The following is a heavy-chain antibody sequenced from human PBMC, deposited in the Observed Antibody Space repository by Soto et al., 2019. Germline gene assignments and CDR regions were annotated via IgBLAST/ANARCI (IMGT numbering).Heavy chain of an antibody. CDR2: IDWVDDK. D-gene: IGHD3-10*01. J-gene: IGHJ4*02. CDR3: ARTMVRGVITQAFDY. Sequence: SGPTLVNPTQTLTLTCTFSGFSLSTSGMCVSWIRQPPGKALEWLARIDWVDDKYYSTSLKTRLTISKDTSKNQVVLTMTNMDPVDTATYYCARTMVRGVITQAFDYWGQGTLVTVSS. V-gene: IGHV2-70*11. CDR1: GFSLSTSGMC.